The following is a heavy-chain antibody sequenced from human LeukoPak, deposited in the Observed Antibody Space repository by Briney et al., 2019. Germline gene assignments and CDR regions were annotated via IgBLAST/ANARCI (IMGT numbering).Heavy chain of an antibody. CDR1: GGSISSSSYY. V-gene: IGHV4-39*07. CDR2: IYYSGST. Sequence: SETLSLTCTVSGGSISSSSYYWGWIRQPPGKGLEWIGSIYYSGSTYYNPSLKSRVTISVDTSKNQFSLKLSSVTAADTAVYYCARDVREWINVVVPAAILGWFDPWGQGTLVTVSS. J-gene: IGHJ5*02. D-gene: IGHD2-2*02. CDR3: ARDVREWINVVVPAAILGWFDP.